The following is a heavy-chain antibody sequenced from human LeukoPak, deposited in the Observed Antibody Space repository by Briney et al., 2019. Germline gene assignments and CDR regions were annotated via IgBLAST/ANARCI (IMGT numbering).Heavy chain of an antibody. Sequence: GSLRLSCAASGFTVSSNYMSWIRQPPGKGLEWIGYIYHSGSTYYNPSLKSRVTISVDTAKNQFSLKLSSVTAADTAVYYCARRSKDSSGYYHFDYWGQGTLVTVSS. D-gene: IGHD3-22*01. CDR2: IYHSGST. J-gene: IGHJ4*02. CDR3: ARRSKDSSGYYHFDY. V-gene: IGHV4-59*04. CDR1: GFTVSSNY.